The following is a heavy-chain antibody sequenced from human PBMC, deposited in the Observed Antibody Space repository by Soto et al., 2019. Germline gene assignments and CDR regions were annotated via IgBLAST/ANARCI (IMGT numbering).Heavy chain of an antibody. V-gene: IGHV3-21*01. J-gene: IGHJ3*01. Sequence: EVQLVESGGGLVKPGGSLRLSCAASGFTFSSYSMNWVRQAPGKGLEWVSSISSSSSYIYYADSVKGRFTISRDNAKNSLYLQMNSLRAEDTAVYYCARFASTDAAVRVWGQGTMVTVSS. D-gene: IGHD6-13*01. CDR3: ARFASTDAAVRV. CDR2: ISSSSSYI. CDR1: GFTFSSYS.